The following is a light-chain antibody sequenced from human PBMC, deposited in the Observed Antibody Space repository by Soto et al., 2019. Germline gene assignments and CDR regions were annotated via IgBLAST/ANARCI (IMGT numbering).Light chain of an antibody. V-gene: IGLV2-8*01. J-gene: IGLJ1*01. CDR3: SYSAGSRNYV. CDR1: SSDVGCYNY. CDR2: EVS. Sequence: QSVLTQPPSASGSPGQSVTVSCTGTSSDVGCYNYVSWYQQHPGKAPKLMIYEVSKRPSGVPDRFSGSKSGNTASLTVSGLQDEDEEDYYCSYSAGSRNYVFGTGTKLTVL.